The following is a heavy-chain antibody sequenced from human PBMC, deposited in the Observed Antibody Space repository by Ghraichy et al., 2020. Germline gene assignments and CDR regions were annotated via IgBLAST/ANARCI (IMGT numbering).Heavy chain of an antibody. J-gene: IGHJ6*02. D-gene: IGHD5-12*01. Sequence: SETLSLTCAVYGGSFSGYYWSWIRQPPGKGLEWIGEINHSGSTNYNPSLKSRVTISVDTSKNQFSLKLSSVTAADTAVYYCASNWDGYSGYDISGMDVWGQGTTVTVSS. CDR1: GGSFSGYY. V-gene: IGHV4-34*01. CDR2: INHSGST. CDR3: ASNWDGYSGYDISGMDV.